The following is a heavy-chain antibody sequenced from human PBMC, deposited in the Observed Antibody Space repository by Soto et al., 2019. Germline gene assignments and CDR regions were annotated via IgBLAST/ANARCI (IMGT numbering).Heavy chain of an antibody. CDR3: ARHIAVSGTRSFDH. J-gene: IGHJ4*02. V-gene: IGHV4-4*02. D-gene: IGHD2-21*01. CDR2: IFHTGSA. Sequence: QVQLQESGPGLMKPSGTLSLTCAVSGGSITSNWWSWVRQPQGKGLEWIAEIFHTGSANYNTSLMGRLTISMEKSRNHLSLNLNSVTAADAAVYYCARHIAVSGTRSFDHWGQGTLVTVAS. CDR1: GGSITSNW.